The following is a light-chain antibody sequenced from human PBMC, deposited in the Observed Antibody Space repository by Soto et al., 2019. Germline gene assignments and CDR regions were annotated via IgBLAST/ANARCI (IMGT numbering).Light chain of an antibody. CDR2: KAP. CDR1: QSISSW. V-gene: IGKV1-5*03. J-gene: IGKJ2*01. CDR3: QQYNDYPYT. Sequence: DIQMTQSPSTLSASVGDSVTITCRASQSISSWLAWYQQKPGKAPKLLIYKAPTLESGVPSRFSGSGSGTEFTLTISSLQPDDFATYYCQQYNDYPYTFGQGTKLEIK.